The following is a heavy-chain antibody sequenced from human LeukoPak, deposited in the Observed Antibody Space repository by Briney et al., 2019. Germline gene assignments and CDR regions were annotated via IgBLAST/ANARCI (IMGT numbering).Heavy chain of an antibody. CDR2: IRYDGSNK. CDR3: SSSLITLGGVIAQNGAFDI. D-gene: IGHD3-16*02. Sequence: PGGSLRLSCAASGFTFNNYAMHWVRQAPGKGLEWVSFIRYDGSNKFYTDSVRGRFTISRDDSKNTAYLQMNSLKTEDTAVYYCSSSLITLGGVIAQNGAFDIWGPGTMVTVSS. J-gene: IGHJ3*02. V-gene: IGHV3-30*02. CDR1: GFTFNNYA.